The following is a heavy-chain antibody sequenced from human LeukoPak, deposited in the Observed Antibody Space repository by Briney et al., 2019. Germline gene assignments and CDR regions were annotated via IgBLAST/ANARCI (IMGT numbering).Heavy chain of an antibody. CDR2: IYHSGRT. CDR1: GGSISSSNW. Sequence: PSETLSLTCAVSGGSISSSNWWTWVRQPPGKGLEWIGEIYHSGRTNYNPSLKSRVTISVDTSQNQFYLKLSSVTAADTAVYYCARDGYSGSDALWGQGTLVTVSS. J-gene: IGHJ4*02. CDR3: ARDGYSGSDAL. V-gene: IGHV4-4*02. D-gene: IGHD5-12*01.